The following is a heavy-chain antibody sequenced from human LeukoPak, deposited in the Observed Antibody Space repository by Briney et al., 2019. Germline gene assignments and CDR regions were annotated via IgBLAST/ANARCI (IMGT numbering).Heavy chain of an antibody. J-gene: IGHJ4*02. CDR2: IIPILGIA. Sequence: SVKVSCKASGGTFSSYAISLVRQAPGQGLEWMGRIIPILGIANYAQKFQGRVTITADKSTSTAYMELSSLRSEDTAVYYCARDVGYSSSSSPRDYWGQGTLVTVSS. V-gene: IGHV1-69*04. D-gene: IGHD6-6*01. CDR3: ARDVGYSSSSSPRDY. CDR1: GGTFSSYA.